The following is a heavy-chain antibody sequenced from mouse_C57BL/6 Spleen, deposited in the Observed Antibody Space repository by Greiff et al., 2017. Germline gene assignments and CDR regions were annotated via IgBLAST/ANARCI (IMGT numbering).Heavy chain of an antibody. J-gene: IGHJ2*01. Sequence: EVQGVESGGDLVKPGGSLKLSCAASGFTFSSYGMSWVRQTPDKRLEWVATISSGGSYTYYPDSVKGRFTISRDTAKNTRYLQMSSLKSEDTAMYYCARGIYDGYYVGFDYWGQGTTLTVSS. D-gene: IGHD2-3*01. V-gene: IGHV5-6*01. CDR3: ARGIYDGYYVGFDY. CDR2: ISSGGSYT. CDR1: GFTFSSYG.